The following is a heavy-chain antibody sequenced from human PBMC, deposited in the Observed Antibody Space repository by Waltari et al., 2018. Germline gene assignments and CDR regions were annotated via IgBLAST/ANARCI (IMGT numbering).Heavy chain of an antibody. Sequence: QVQLQESGPGLVKPSETLSLTCAVSGYSISSGYYWGWIRKPPGKGLEWIGSIYHSGSTYYNPSLKSRVTISVDTSKNQFSLKLSSVTAADTAVYYCARDEYYDSSGYYGRWGQGTLVTVSS. D-gene: IGHD3-22*01. J-gene: IGHJ4*02. CDR1: GYSISSGYY. CDR2: IYHSGST. CDR3: ARDEYYDSSGYYGR. V-gene: IGHV4-38-2*02.